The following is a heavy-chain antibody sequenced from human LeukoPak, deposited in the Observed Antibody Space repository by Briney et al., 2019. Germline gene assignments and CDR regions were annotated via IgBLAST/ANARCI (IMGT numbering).Heavy chain of an antibody. J-gene: IGHJ6*02. CDR1: GASISNYY. D-gene: IGHD2-15*01. V-gene: IGHV4-4*07. CDR2: IYNSGST. CDR3: AGGYCSGGSCYRRSYYYYYGMDV. Sequence: PSETLSLTCSVSGASISNYYWSWIRQPAGKGLEFIGLIYNSGSTNCNPSLKSRVTMSVDTSKNQFSLKLSSVTAADTAVYYCAGGYCSGGSCYRRSYYYYYGMDVWGQGTTVTVSS.